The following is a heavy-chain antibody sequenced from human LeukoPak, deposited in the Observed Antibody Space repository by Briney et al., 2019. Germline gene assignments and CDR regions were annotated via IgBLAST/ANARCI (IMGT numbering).Heavy chain of an antibody. CDR3: ARLRWGSPI. Sequence: SETLSLTCAVYGGSFSGYYWSWIRQPPGKGLEWIGEINHSGSTNYNPSLKSRVTISVDTSKNQFSLKLSSVTAADTAVYYCARLRWGSPIWGQGTMVTVSS. J-gene: IGHJ3*02. CDR2: INHSGST. V-gene: IGHV4-34*01. D-gene: IGHD3-16*01. CDR1: GGSFSGYY.